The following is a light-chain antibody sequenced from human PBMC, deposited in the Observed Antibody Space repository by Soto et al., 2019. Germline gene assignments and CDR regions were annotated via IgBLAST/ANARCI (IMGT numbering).Light chain of an antibody. CDR3: QQYNNWPVT. CDR2: GAS. J-gene: IGKJ5*01. CDR1: QTVSSS. V-gene: IGKV3D-15*01. Sequence: EIEMTHSPATLSVSPCERATLSFRASQTVSSSLAWYQQKPGQAPRLLISGASSRAADIPDRFSGSGSGTEFTLTISSLQSEDFAVYYCQQYNNWPVTFGQGTRLEIK.